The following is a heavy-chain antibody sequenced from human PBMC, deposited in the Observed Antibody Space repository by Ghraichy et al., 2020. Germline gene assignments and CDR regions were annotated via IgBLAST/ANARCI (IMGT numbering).Heavy chain of an antibody. Sequence: GGSLRLSCAASGFTFDDYAMHWVRQAPGKGLEWVSGISWNSGSIGYADSVKGRFTISRDNAKNSLYLQMNSLRAEDTALYYCAKDTVHTAMADWYFDLWGRGTLVTVSS. V-gene: IGHV3-9*01. D-gene: IGHD5-18*01. CDR3: AKDTVHTAMADWYFDL. J-gene: IGHJ2*01. CDR1: GFTFDDYA. CDR2: ISWNSGSI.